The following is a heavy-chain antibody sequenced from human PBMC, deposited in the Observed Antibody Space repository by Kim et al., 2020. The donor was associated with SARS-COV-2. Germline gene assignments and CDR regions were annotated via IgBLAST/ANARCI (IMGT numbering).Heavy chain of an antibody. J-gene: IGHJ4*02. D-gene: IGHD2-15*01. CDR3: ARRGYGGNIHDY. V-gene: IGHV3-48*03. CDR1: GFTFSSYE. CDR2: ITISGSMV. Sequence: GGSLRLSCAASGFTFSSYEMNWVRQAPGRGLEWVSYITISGSMVYYRDSVKGRFTISRDNAKNSLYLQMNSLRVEDTGIYYCARRGYGGNIHDYCGQGTL.